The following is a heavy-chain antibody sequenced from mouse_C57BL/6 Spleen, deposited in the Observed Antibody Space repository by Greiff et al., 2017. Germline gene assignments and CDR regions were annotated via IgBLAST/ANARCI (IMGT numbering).Heavy chain of an antibody. V-gene: IGHV1-62-2*01. CDR1: GYTFTEYT. CDR2: FYPGSGSI. J-gene: IGHJ1*03. Sequence: QVQLQQSGAELVKPGASVKLSCKASGYTFTEYTIHWVKQRSGQGLEWIGWFYPGSGSIKYNEKFKDKATLTADKSSSTVYMELSRLTSEDSAVYFCARHEDGKLYYDYGEDWYFDVWGTGTTVTVSS. D-gene: IGHD2-4*01. CDR3: ARHEDGKLYYDYGEDWYFDV.